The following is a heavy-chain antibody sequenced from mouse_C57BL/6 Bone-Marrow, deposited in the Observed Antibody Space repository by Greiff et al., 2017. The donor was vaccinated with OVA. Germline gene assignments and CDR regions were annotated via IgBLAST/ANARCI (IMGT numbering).Heavy chain of an antibody. CDR2: IHPNSGST. CDR3: APHYYGRGSF. CDR1: GYTFTSYW. Sequence: VKLQQPGAELVKPGASVKLSCKASGYTFTSYWMHWVKQRPGQGLEWIGMIHPNSGSTNYNEKFKSKATLTVDKSSSTAYMQLSSLTSEDSAVYYCAPHYYGRGSFWGQGTLVTVSA. V-gene: IGHV1-64*01. J-gene: IGHJ3*01. D-gene: IGHD1-1*01.